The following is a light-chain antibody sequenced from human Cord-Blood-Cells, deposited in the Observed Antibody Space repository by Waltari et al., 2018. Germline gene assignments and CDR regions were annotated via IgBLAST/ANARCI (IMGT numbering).Light chain of an antibody. Sequence: EIVMTQSPATLSVSPGERATLSCRASQSVSSNLAWYQQKPGQAPRLLIYGSSTRATGIPAMFSGSGSVTEFTLTISSLQSEDFAVYYCQQYNNWPPWTFGQGTKVEIK. V-gene: IGKV3-15*01. CDR1: QSVSSN. J-gene: IGKJ1*01. CDR3: QQYNNWPPWT. CDR2: GSS.